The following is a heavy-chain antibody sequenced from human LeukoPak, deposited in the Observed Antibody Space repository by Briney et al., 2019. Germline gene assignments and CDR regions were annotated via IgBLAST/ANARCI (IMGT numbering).Heavy chain of an antibody. CDR2: ISYDGSNK. CDR1: GFTFSSYG. V-gene: IGHV3-30*18. J-gene: IGHJ4*02. CDR3: AKSTHSPKGVGYFDY. Sequence: PGGSLRLSCAASGFTFSSYGMHWVRQAPGKGLEWVAVISYDGSNKYYADSVKGRFTNSGDNSKNTLYLQMNSLRAEDTAVYYCAKSTHSPKGVGYFDYWGQGTLVTVSP. D-gene: IGHD2-15*01.